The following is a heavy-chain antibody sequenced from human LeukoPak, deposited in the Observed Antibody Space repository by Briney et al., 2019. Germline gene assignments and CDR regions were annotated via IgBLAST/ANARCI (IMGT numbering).Heavy chain of an antibody. J-gene: IGHJ4*02. CDR1: GYSFTSYW. CDR3: ARGWGCSSTSCYVHLFDY. V-gene: IGHV5-51*01. Sequence: GESLKISCKGSGYSFTSYWIGWVRQMPGKGLEWMGIIYPGDSDTRYSPSFQGQVTISADKSISTAYLQWSSLKASDTAMYYCARGWGCSSTSCYVHLFDYWGQGTLVTVSS. CDR2: IYPGDSDT. D-gene: IGHD2-2*01.